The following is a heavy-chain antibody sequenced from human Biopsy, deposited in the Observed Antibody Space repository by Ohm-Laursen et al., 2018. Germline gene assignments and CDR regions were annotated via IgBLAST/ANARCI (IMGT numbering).Heavy chain of an antibody. J-gene: IGHJ3*01. CDR2: FSHTGTT. CDR1: GGSFSGYD. V-gene: IGHV4-34*01. D-gene: IGHD4/OR15-4a*01. Sequence: GTLSLTCAVDGGSFSGYDWTWIRQPPGEGLEWVGEFSHTGTTIYNPSLKSRLTISVDKSKNHFSLRLTSVTAADTATYFCARRPYGDNAGAFDVWGQGTVVTVSS. CDR3: ARRPYGDNAGAFDV.